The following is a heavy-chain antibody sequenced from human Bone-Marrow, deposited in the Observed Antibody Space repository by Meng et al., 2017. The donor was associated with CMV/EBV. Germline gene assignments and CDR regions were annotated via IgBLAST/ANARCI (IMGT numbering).Heavy chain of an antibody. CDR1: GFTFSSYS. J-gene: IGHJ4*02. V-gene: IGHV3-48*04. D-gene: IGHD1-1*01. CDR3: ARNGQKTGTPSNY. Sequence: GESLKISCAASGFTFSSYSMDWVRQAPGKGLEWVSYISTSGSTMYYADSVKGRFTVSRDNAKNSLYLQMNSLRAEDTAVYYCARNGQKTGTPSNYWGQGKLVTVSS. CDR2: ISTSGSTM.